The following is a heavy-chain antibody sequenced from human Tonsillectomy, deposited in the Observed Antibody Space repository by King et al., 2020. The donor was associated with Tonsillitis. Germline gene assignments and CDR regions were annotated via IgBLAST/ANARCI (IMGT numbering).Heavy chain of an antibody. J-gene: IGHJ2*01. CDR3: ANPSPDKPWVDWYFDL. V-gene: IGHV3-23*04. Sequence: VQLVESGGGLVQPGGSLRLSCAASGFTFRKSAMTWVRQAPGKGLEWVSGIRGDSLSTYYAPSVKDRFTISRDNSQNTVYLQIKSLKAEDTAVYYCANPSPDKPWVDWYFDLWGRGTLVTVSS. D-gene: IGHD1-14*01. CDR1: GFTFRKSA. CDR2: IRGDSLST.